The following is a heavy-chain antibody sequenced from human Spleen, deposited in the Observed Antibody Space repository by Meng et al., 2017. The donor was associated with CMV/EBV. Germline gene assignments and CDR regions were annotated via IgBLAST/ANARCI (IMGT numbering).Heavy chain of an antibody. CDR2: IYPGDSDT. J-gene: IGHJ4*02. V-gene: IGHV5-51*01. CDR3: ARGGVVTKRNFDY. Sequence: GESLKISCQASGYSFTGYWIGWVRQMPGKGLEWMGVIYPGDSDTKYSPSFQGQVTMSVDKSTSTAYLQWSSLKASDTAMYYCARGGVVTKRNFDYWGQGTLVTVSS. D-gene: IGHD3-3*01. CDR1: GYSFTGYW.